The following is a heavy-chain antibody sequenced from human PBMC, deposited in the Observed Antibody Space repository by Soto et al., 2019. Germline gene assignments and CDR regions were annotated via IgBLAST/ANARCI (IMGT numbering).Heavy chain of an antibody. J-gene: IGHJ4*02. CDR1: GYTFTGYY. Sequence: GASVKVSCKASGYTFTGYYMHWVRQAPGQGLEWMGWINPNSGGTNYAQKFQGRVTMTRDTSISTAYMELSRLRSDDTAVYYCARGLPVGSGSYPLDYWGQGTLVTVSS. CDR2: INPNSGGT. V-gene: IGHV1-2*02. D-gene: IGHD3-10*01. CDR3: ARGLPVGSGSYPLDY.